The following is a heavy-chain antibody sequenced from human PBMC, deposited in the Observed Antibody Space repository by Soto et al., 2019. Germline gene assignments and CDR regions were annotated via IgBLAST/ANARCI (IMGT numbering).Heavy chain of an antibody. V-gene: IGHV3-9*01. Sequence: GGSLRLSCAASGFTFDDYAMHWVRQAPGKGLEWVSGISWKSGSIGYADSVKGRFTISRDNAKNSLYLQMNSLRAEDTALYYCAKDLSSSWYGTKYYFDYWGQGTLVTVSS. CDR3: AKDLSSSWYGTKYYFDY. CDR1: GFTFDDYA. D-gene: IGHD6-13*01. J-gene: IGHJ4*02. CDR2: ISWKSGSI.